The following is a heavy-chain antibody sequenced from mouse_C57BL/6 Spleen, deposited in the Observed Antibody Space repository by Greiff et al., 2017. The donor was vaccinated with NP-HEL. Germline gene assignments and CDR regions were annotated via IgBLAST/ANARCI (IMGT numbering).Heavy chain of an antibody. CDR2: INPSNGGT. J-gene: IGHJ4*01. CDR1: GYTFTSYW. V-gene: IGHV1-53*01. CDR3: ARSETTVVAPYYYAMDY. D-gene: IGHD1-1*01. Sequence: QVQLQQPGTELVKPGASVKLSCKASGYTFTSYWMHWVKQRPGQGLEWIGNINPSNGGTNYNEKFKSKATLTVDKSSSTAYMQLSSLTSEDSAVYYCARSETTVVAPYYYAMDYWGQGTSVTVSS.